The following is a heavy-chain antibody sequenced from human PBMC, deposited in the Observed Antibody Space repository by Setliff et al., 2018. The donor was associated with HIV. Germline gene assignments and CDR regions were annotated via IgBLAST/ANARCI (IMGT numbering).Heavy chain of an antibody. CDR3: ARDGAYNIFTGLVAFDY. CDR2: ISSSSSYI. J-gene: IGHJ4*02. CDR1: GFTFSSYS. D-gene: IGHD3-9*01. Sequence: PGGSLRLSCAASGFTFSSYSMNWVRQAPGKGLEWVSSISSSSSYIYYADSVKGRFTISRDNAKNSLYLQMNSLRAEDTAVYYCARDGAYNIFTGLVAFDYWGQGTLVTVSS. V-gene: IGHV3-21*01.